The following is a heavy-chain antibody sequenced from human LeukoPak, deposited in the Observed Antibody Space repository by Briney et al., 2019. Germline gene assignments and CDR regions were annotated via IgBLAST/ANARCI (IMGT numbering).Heavy chain of an antibody. CDR2: IKSERSGGTI. V-gene: IGHV3-15*07. CDR3: ARGGRGSAAVVAPRSFDI. J-gene: IGHJ3*02. D-gene: IGHD3-22*01. CDR1: GFTFPNAW. Sequence: PGGSLRLSCAASGFTFPNAWMNWVRQAPGKGLEWVARIKSERSGGTIDYAAPVKGRFTISRDDSKNTLYLQMNSLRAEDSALYYCARGGRGSAAVVAPRSFDIWGQGTMVTVSS.